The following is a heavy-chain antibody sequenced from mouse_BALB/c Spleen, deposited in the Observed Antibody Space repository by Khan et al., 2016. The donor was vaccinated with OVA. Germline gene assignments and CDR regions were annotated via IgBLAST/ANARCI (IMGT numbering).Heavy chain of an antibody. CDR1: GYTFTDFT. CDR3: ARGGGGSKFAY. V-gene: IGHV1S137*01. J-gene: IGHJ3*01. CDR2: ISTYYGDV. Sequence: QVQLQQSGAELVRPGVSVKISCKGSGYTFTDFTMHWVKQSHAKSLEWIGVISTYYGDVTYNQKFKGKATMTVDKSSSTAYMELARLTSEDSAIYYGARGGGGSKFAYGGQGTLVTVSA. D-gene: IGHD1-1*02.